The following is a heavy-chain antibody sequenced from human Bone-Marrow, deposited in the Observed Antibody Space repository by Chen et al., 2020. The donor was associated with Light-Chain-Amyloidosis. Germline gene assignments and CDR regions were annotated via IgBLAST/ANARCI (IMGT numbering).Heavy chain of an antibody. CDR2: IRSSGSTI. J-gene: IGHJ6*02. Sequence: EVQLVESGGGLVQPGGSLRLSCAASGFTFSSYEMNWVRQAPGKGLEWVSYIRSSGSTIYYADSVKGRFTISRDNAKNSLYLQMNSLRAEDTAVYYCAKDCGGVGHYYYYYGMDVWGQGTTVTVSS. D-gene: IGHD2-21*01. CDR3: AKDCGGVGHYYYYYGMDV. V-gene: IGHV3-48*03. CDR1: GFTFSSYE.